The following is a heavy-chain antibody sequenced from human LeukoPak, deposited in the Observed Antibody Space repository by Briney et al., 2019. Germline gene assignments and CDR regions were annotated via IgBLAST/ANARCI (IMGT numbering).Heavy chain of an antibody. J-gene: IGHJ4*02. D-gene: IGHD3-22*01. CDR2: IYTSGST. Sequence: SETLSLTCTVSGGTISSGSFYWSWIRQPAGKGLEWIGRIYTSGSTNYNPSLKSRVSISVDTSKNQFSLKLNSVTAADTAVYYCARVTSGGYLDSWGQGTLVTVSS. CDR3: ARVTSGGYLDS. V-gene: IGHV4-61*02. CDR1: GGTISSGSFY.